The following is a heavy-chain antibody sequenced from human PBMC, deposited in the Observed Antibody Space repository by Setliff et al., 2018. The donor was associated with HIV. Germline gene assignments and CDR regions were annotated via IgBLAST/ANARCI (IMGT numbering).Heavy chain of an antibody. J-gene: IGHJ6*03. V-gene: IGHV1-18*01. CDR3: ARPNNDTSGYSLPHYYYYYMDV. D-gene: IGHD3-22*01. Sequence: ASVKVSCKASGYTFASYGISWVRQAPGQGLEWMGWITAYSGNTSYAQKFQGRLTMTTDTSTSTAYMDLRSLRSDDTAVYYCARPNNDTSGYSLPHYYYYYMDVWGKGTTVTVSS. CDR2: ITAYSGNT. CDR1: GYTFASYG.